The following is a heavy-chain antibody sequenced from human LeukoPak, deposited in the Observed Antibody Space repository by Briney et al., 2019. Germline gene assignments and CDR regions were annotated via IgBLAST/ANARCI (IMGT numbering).Heavy chain of an antibody. J-gene: IGHJ4*02. V-gene: IGHV3-66*01. CDR2: IYSGGST. CDR3: AKDLNTGYDSSGYFDY. CDR1: GFTVSSNY. D-gene: IGHD3-22*01. Sequence: GGSLRLSCAASGFTVSSNYMSWVRQAPGKGLEWVSVIYSGGSTYYADSVKGRFTISRDNSKNTLYLQMNSLRAEDTAVYYCAKDLNTGYDSSGYFDYWGQGTLVTVSS.